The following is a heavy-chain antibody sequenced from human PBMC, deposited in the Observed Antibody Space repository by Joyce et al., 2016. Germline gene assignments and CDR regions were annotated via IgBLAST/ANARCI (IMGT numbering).Heavy chain of an antibody. CDR3: ARGTTVTRMGNWFDP. J-gene: IGHJ5*02. V-gene: IGHV3-30-3*01. CDR2: ISSDGSNK. D-gene: IGHD4-17*01. CDR1: GFSFSQFF. Sequence: QVQLVESGGGVGQPGRSLTLSCAACGFSFSQFFMVWIRQPPGKGLEWAAVISSDGSNKYYADSAKCRFIISRDNSKNTLNLQMTGLRSDDTGVYYCARGTTVTRMGNWFDPWGQGTLVTVSS.